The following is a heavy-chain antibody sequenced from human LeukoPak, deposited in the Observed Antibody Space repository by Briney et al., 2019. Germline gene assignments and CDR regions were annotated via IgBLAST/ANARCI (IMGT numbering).Heavy chain of an antibody. V-gene: IGHV3-33*06. D-gene: IGHD6-19*01. J-gene: IGHJ4*02. CDR1: GFTFSSYG. CDR2: IWYDGSNK. Sequence: PGRSLRLSCAASGFTFSSYGMHWVRQAPGKGLEWVAVIWYDGSNKYYADSVKGRFTISRDNSKNTLYLQMNSLRAEDTAVYYCAKDVNWYSSGWDPIDYWGQGTLVTVSS. CDR3: AKDVNWYSSGWDPIDY.